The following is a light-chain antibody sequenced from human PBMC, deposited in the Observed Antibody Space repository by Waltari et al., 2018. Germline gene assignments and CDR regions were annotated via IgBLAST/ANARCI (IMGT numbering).Light chain of an antibody. CDR3: QQTSRTPIT. J-gene: IGKJ5*01. CDR2: GAS. Sequence: DIEMTQSRSSLSASVGDRVTITCRASQSVSNSLNWYQQKPGKAPKLLIFGASNLHSGVAAKFSGSGSGTDFTLTISSLQPEESATYYCQQTSRTPITFGQGTRVEIK. V-gene: IGKV1-39*01. CDR1: QSVSNS.